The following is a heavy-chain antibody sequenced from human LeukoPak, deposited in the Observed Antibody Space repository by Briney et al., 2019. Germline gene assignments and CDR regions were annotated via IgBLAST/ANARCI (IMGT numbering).Heavy chain of an antibody. CDR1: GFTFSSNP. CDR3: VRDLT. CDR2: IYSGGST. V-gene: IGHV3-53*01. Sequence: PGGSLRLSCAASGFTFSSNPMTWVRQAPGEGLEWVSVIYSGGSTYYADSVEGRFIISRDNSKNTLSLQMNSLRAEDTAVYYCVRDLTWGQGTLVTVSS. J-gene: IGHJ5*02.